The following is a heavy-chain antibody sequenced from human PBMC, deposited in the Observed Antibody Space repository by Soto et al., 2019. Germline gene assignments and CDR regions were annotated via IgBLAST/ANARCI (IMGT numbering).Heavy chain of an antibody. CDR3: ARGRITMVRGVITLRRGAPRNNWFDP. V-gene: IGHV1-8*01. CDR1: GYTFTSYD. CDR2: MNPNSGNT. J-gene: IGHJ5*02. Sequence: GASVKVSCKASGYTFTSYDINWVRQATGQGLEWMGWMNPNSGNTGYAQKFQGRVTMTRNTSISTAYMELSSLRSEDTAVYYCARGRITMVRGVITLRRGAPRNNWFDPWGQGTLVTVSS. D-gene: IGHD3-10*01.